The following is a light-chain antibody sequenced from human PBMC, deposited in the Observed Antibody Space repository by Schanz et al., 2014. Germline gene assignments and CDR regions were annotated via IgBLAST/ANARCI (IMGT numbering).Light chain of an antibody. V-gene: IGLV2-11*01. Sequence: HSALTQPRSVSGSPGQSVTISCTGTSSDVGGYDYVSWYQQHPGKAPKFMIYDVSKRPSGVPDRFSGSKSGNTASLTISGLQAEDEADYYCCSYAGSYTWVFGGGTKVTVL. CDR2: DVS. CDR1: SSDVGGYDY. CDR3: CSYAGSYTWV. J-gene: IGLJ3*02.